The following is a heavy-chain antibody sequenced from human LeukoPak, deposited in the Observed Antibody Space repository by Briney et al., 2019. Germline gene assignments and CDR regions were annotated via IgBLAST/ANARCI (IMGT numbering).Heavy chain of an antibody. D-gene: IGHD2-15*01. CDR3: ARGRDEDIVVVVAAMYYYGMDV. J-gene: IGHJ6*02. V-gene: IGHV1-8*01. Sequence: GASVKVSCKASGYTFTSYDINWVRQATGQGLEWMGWMNPNSGNTGYAQKFQGRVTMTRNTSISTAYMELSSLRSEDTAVYYCARGRDEDIVVVVAAMYYYGMDVWGQGTTVTVSS. CDR1: GYTFTSYD. CDR2: MNPNSGNT.